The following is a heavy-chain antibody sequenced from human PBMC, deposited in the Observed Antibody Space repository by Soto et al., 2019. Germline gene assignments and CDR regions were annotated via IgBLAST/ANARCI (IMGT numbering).Heavy chain of an antibody. CDR2: ISYDGSNK. J-gene: IGHJ6*02. V-gene: IGHV3-30*18. Sequence: GGSLRLSCAASGFTFSSYGMHWVRQAPGKGLEWVAVISYDGSNKYYADSVKGRFTISRDNSKNTLYLQMNSLRAEDTAVYYCAKVGIVGATSNYYYYYGMDVWGQGTTVTVSS. CDR1: GFTFSSYG. D-gene: IGHD1-26*01. CDR3: AKVGIVGATSNYYYYYGMDV.